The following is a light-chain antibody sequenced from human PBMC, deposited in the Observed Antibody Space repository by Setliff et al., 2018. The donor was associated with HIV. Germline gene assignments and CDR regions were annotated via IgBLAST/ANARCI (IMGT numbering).Light chain of an antibody. J-gene: IGLJ1*01. Sequence: QSVLTQPASVSGSPGQSITISCTGTSSDVGGYKSVSWYQQHPGKAPKLMIYEVSNRPSGVSNRFSGSKSGNTASLTISGLQAEDEADYYCSSYTSSSTYVFGTGTKV. V-gene: IGLV2-14*01. CDR1: SSDVGGYKS. CDR3: SSYTSSSTYV. CDR2: EVS.